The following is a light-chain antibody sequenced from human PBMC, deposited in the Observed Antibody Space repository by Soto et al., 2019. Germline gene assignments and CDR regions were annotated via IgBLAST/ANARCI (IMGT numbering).Light chain of an antibody. CDR3: QQYGSSPPT. J-gene: IGKJ1*01. CDR2: GAS. Sequence: EIVVTQSPGTLSLSPGEGATLSCRASQSVNGSYLAWYQQKPGQAPSILIYGASTRATGIPDRFSGSGSGTAFTLTISRLEPEDFAVYCCQQYGSSPPTFGQGTKGEMK. V-gene: IGKV3-20*01. CDR1: QSVNGSY.